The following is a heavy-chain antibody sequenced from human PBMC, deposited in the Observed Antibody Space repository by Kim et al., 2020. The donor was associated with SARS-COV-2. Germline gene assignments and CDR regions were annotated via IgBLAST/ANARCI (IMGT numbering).Heavy chain of an antibody. J-gene: IGHJ6*02. D-gene: IGHD3-16*02. CDR2: ISSSSSTI. Sequence: GGSLRLSCAASGFTFSSYSMNWVRQAPGKGLEWVSYISSSSSTIYYGDSGKGRFTISRDNAKHSLYLQMNSLRDAETAVYYCARGPGGVERHLGELSLFDWGYYYGMDVWGQGTTVTVSS. V-gene: IGHV3-48*02. CDR1: GFTFSSYS. CDR3: ARGPGGVERHLGELSLFDWGYYYGMDV.